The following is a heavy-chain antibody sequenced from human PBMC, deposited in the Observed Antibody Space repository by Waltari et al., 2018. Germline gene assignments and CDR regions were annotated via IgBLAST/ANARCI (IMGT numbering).Heavy chain of an antibody. V-gene: IGHV1-69*10. D-gene: IGHD5-18*01. CDR1: GGTFSSYA. Sequence: QVQLVQSGAEVKKPGSSVKVSCKASGGTFSSYAISWVRQAPGQGLEWMGGIIPTLGIANYAQKFQGRVTITADKSTSTAYMELSSLRSEDTAVYYCTTDRGYSYASRWFDPWGQGTLVTVSS. CDR3: TTDRGYSYASRWFDP. J-gene: IGHJ5*02. CDR2: IIPTLGIA.